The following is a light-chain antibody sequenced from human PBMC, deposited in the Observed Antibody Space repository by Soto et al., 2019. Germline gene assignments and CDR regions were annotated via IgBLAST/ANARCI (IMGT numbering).Light chain of an antibody. J-gene: IGLJ1*01. V-gene: IGLV2-14*01. Sequence: QSVLTQPVSVSGSPGQSIAISCTGTSSDVGGYNYVSWYQLHPDKAPKLIIYDVSNRPSGVSNRFSGSKSGNTASLTISGLQPEDEADYYCSSYTSSITRVFGTGTKVTVL. CDR3: SSYTSSITRV. CDR2: DVS. CDR1: SSDVGGYNY.